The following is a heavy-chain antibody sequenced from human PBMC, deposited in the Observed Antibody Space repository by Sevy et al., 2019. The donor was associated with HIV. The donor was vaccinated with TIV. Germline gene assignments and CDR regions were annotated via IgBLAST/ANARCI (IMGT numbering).Heavy chain of an antibody. CDR1: GYIFTRFG. V-gene: IGHV1-18*01. D-gene: IGHD1-26*01. Sequence: ASVKVSCKASGYIFTRFGISWLRQAPGQGLEWMAWISGYTGNTDYEEKFQDRVTVTTDTSTSTAYMELRSLRSDDTAVYYCARGRGWEVPWYLDYWGQGTLVTVSS. CDR2: ISGYTGNT. CDR3: ARGRGWEVPWYLDY. J-gene: IGHJ4*02.